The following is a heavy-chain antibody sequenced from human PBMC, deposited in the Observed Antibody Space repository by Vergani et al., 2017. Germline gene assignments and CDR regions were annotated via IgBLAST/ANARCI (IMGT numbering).Heavy chain of an antibody. CDR2: IEDDGDDK. V-gene: IGHV3-7*01. CDR3: ARDRDTHYDFWSGYYSGYFDY. CDR1: GFTFSKYW. Sequence: EVQLVESGGGFVRPGESLRLSCAASGFTFSKYWMTWVRQAPGKGLEWVANIEDDGDDKNYADSVKGRFTISRDNAKNSLYLQMNSLRAEDTAVYYCARDRDTHYDFWSGYYSGYFDYWGQGTLVTVSS. D-gene: IGHD3-3*01. J-gene: IGHJ4*02.